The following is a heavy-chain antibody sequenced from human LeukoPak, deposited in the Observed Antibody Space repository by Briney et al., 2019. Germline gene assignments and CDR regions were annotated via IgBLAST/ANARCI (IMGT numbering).Heavy chain of an antibody. Sequence: SVKVSCTASGGTFSSYAISWVRQAPGQGLEWMGGIIPIFGTANYAQKFQGRVTITTDESTSTAYMELSSLRSEDTAVYYCARSRSDFWSGSFYYYYYMDVWGKGTTVTVSS. CDR1: GGTFSSYA. V-gene: IGHV1-69*05. J-gene: IGHJ6*03. CDR2: IIPIFGTA. D-gene: IGHD3-3*01. CDR3: ARSRSDFWSGSFYYYYYMDV.